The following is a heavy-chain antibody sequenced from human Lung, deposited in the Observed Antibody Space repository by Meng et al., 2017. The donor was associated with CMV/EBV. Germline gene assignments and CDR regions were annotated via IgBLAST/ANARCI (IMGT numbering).Heavy chain of an antibody. J-gene: IGHJ5*02. Sequence: ASXXVSXKAFAYTFTGYYLHWVRQAPGQGLEWMGWINANSGGTNYAQKFQGRVTMTRDTAIGTAYMSLSRLRSDDTAVYYCARGSYYYDSSGPFEPWGQGTXVTVSS. CDR2: INANSGGT. D-gene: IGHD3-22*01. V-gene: IGHV1-2*02. CDR1: AYTFTGYY. CDR3: ARGSYYYDSSGPFEP.